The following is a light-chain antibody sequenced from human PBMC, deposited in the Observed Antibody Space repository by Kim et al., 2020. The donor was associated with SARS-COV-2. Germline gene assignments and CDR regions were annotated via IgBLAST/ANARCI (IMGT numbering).Light chain of an antibody. CDR2: EIT. J-gene: IGKJ2*03. V-gene: IGKV2-24*01. CDR3: MQGTQFPYS. CDR1: QPLLHGDGGAW. Sequence: QPASSYCRSSQPLLHGDGGAWLGWIHQRPGRPPRLLIYEITKRLSGVPDRFSGSGAGTDFTLRISRVEAEDVRFYCCMQGTQFPYSFGRGTKLEI.